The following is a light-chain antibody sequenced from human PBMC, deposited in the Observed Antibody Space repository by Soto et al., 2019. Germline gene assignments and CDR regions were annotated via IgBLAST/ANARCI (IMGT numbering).Light chain of an antibody. CDR1: QSVSSS. Sequence: EIVLTQSPATLSLSPGEIATLSCRASQSVSSSLAWYQQKPGQAPRLLISDTSNRATGIPARFSGSGSGTDFTLTISSLEPEDFAVYYCQQRSNWRITFGQGTRLEIK. CDR2: DTS. J-gene: IGKJ5*01. V-gene: IGKV3-11*01. CDR3: QQRSNWRIT.